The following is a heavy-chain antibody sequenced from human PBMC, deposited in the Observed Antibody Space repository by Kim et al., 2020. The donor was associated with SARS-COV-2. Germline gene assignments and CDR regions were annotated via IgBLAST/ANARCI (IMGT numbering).Heavy chain of an antibody. CDR2: IIPIFGTA. CDR1: GGTFSSYA. D-gene: IGHD3-3*01. J-gene: IGHJ4*02. CDR3: ARAITIFGVVPHVLDY. Sequence: SVKVSCKASGGTFSSYAISWVRRAPGQGLEWMGGIIPIFGTANYAQKFQGRVTITADESTSTAYMELSSLRSEDTAVYYCARAITIFGVVPHVLDYWGQGTLVTVSS. V-gene: IGHV1-69*13.